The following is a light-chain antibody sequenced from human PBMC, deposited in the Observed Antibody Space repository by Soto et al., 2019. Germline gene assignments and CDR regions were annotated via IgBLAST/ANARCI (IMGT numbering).Light chain of an antibody. CDR3: SSYISSSTPHV. V-gene: IGLV2-14*01. CDR2: DVS. Sequence: QSALTQPASVSGSPGQSITISCSGTNSDVGGSNYVSWYQQYPGKAPKLMIYDVSNRPSGVSNRFSGSKSGNTASLTISGLQAEDEADYYCSSYISSSTPHVFGTGTKVNVL. CDR1: NSDVGGSNY. J-gene: IGLJ1*01.